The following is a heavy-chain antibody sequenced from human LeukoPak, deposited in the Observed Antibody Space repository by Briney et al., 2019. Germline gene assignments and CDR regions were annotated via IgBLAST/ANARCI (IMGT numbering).Heavy chain of an antibody. J-gene: IGHJ4*02. V-gene: IGHV4-31*03. CDR3: ATAEWEYFYFDS. Sequence: SETVPLTRLVCGGFVTGGGYYWRWIRQPPEKGVEWIGFASYSGGTYYNPSLMSRITISVDRSQNQFSLRMRDVTAADTAVYFCATAEWEYFYFDSWGQGALVAVSS. CDR1: GGFVTGGGYY. CDR2: ASYSGGT. D-gene: IGHD1-26*01.